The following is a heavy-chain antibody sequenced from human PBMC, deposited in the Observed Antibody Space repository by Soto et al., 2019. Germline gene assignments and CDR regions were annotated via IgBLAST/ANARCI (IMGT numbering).Heavy chain of an antibody. CDR2: IIPILGIA. CDR1: GGTFSSYT. J-gene: IGHJ5*02. D-gene: IGHD2-2*02. V-gene: IGHV1-69*08. CDR3: ARDSTELSPRPIRGNNWFDP. Sequence: QVQLVQSGAEVKKPGSSVKVSCKASGGTFSSYTISWVRQAPGQGLEWTGRIIPILGIANYAQKFQGRVTITADKSTSTAYMELSSLRSEDTAVYYCARDSTELSPRPIRGNNWFDPWGQGTLVTVSS.